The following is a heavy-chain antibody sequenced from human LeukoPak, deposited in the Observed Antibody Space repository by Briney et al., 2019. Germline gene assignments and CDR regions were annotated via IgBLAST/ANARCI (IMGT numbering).Heavy chain of an antibody. Sequence: PSETLSLTCTVSGGSISSYYWSWIRQPPGKGLEWIGYIYYSGSTNYNPSLKSRVTISVDTSKNQFSLKLSPVTAADTAVYYCARMARGAWVAGEFDYWGQRTLVTVSS. CDR1: GGSISSYY. CDR3: ARMARGAWVAGEFDY. V-gene: IGHV4-59*01. D-gene: IGHD2-15*01. CDR2: IYYSGST. J-gene: IGHJ4*02.